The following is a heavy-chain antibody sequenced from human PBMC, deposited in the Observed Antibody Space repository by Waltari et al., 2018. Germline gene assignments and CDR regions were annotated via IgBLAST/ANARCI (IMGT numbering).Heavy chain of an antibody. Sequence: QVQLQQWGAGLLKPSETLSLTCAVYGGSFSGYYWSWIRQPPGKGLEWIGYIYYGGRTNYNPPLKSRVTISVDTSKNQFSLKLSSVTAADTAVYYCARDGDGIAAAGFDYWGQGTLVTVSS. V-gene: IGHV4-34*11. J-gene: IGHJ4*02. D-gene: IGHD6-13*01. CDR2: IYYGGRT. CDR1: GGSFSGYY. CDR3: ARDGDGIAAAGFDY.